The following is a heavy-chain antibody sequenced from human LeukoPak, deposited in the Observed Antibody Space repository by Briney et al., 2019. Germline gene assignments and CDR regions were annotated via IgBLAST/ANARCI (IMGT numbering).Heavy chain of an antibody. Sequence: ASVKVPCKASGYTFTGSYMHWVRQAPGQGLEWMAWMNPNSGGTNYARKFQGRVTMTRDTSISTVYMELSRLRSDDTAVYYCARGIAVVGDAFDIRGQGTTVTVSS. J-gene: IGHJ3*02. V-gene: IGHV1-2*02. CDR2: MNPNSGGT. CDR3: ARGIAVVGDAFDI. D-gene: IGHD6-19*01. CDR1: GYTFTGSY.